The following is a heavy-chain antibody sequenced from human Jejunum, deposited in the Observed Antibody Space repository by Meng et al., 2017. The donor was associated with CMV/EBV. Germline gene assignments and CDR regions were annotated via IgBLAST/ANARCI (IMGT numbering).Heavy chain of an antibody. CDR2: ISGGSDTI. V-gene: IGHV3-48*04. CDR3: VKTGGSTSNNWFDP. J-gene: IGHJ5*02. Sequence: GFTFNTYSMHWVRQAPGKGLEWVSYISGGSDTILYTDSVKGRFTISRDNAKNSLYLQMNSLRVEDTAVYYCVKTGGSTSNNWFDPWGQGVLVTVSS. CDR1: GFTFNTYS. D-gene: IGHD1-26*01.